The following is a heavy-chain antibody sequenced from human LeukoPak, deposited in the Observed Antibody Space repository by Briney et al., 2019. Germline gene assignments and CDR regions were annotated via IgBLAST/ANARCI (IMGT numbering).Heavy chain of an antibody. Sequence: PSETLSLTCAVYGGSFSGYYWSWIRQPPGKGLEWIGEINHSGSTSYNPSLKSRVTISVDTSKNQFSLKLSSVTAADTAVYYCARGEVWAYFDYWGQGTLVTVSS. CDR2: INHSGST. CDR1: GGSFSGYY. V-gene: IGHV4-34*01. CDR3: ARGEVWAYFDY. J-gene: IGHJ4*02. D-gene: IGHD1-14*01.